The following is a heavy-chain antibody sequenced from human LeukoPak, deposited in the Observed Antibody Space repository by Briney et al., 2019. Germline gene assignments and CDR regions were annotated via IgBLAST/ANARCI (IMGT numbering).Heavy chain of an antibody. V-gene: IGHV3-23*01. CDR2: ISGSGGST. CDR1: GFTFSSYA. CDR3: AKLLFRSSGWDYFDY. J-gene: IGHJ4*02. Sequence: PGGSLRLSCAASGFTFSSYAMSWVRQAPGRGPEWVSVISGSGGSTFYADSVKGRLTISGDNAQNTLYLQMNSLRAEDTAVYYCAKLLFRSSGWDYFDYWGQGTLVTVSS. D-gene: IGHD6-19*01.